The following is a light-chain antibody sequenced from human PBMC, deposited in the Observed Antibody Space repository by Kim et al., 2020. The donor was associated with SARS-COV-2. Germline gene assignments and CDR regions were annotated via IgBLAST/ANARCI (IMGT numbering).Light chain of an antibody. J-gene: IGLJ3*02. V-gene: IGLV10-54*01. CDR2: RTN. CDR3: SAWDNSLLGWV. Sequence: QAGLTQPPSVSKGLGQTATLTCTGNSYNVAFQGASWLQQHQGHPPKLLSYRTNNRPSGISERFSASRSGNTSSLTITGLQPEDEADYYCSAWDNSLLGWVFGRDPADRP. CDR1: SYNVAFQG.